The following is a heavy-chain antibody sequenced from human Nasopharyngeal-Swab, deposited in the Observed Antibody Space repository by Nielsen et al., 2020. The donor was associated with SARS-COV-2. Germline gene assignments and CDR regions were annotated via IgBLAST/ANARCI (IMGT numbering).Heavy chain of an antibody. J-gene: IGHJ4*02. CDR1: GFTLDTYS. CDR2: IGDKDHNYAT. CDR3: TTDFYFDY. Sequence: GESLKISCEASGFTLDTYSMNWVRQASGKGLEWVGRIGDKDHNYATTYGASVQGRFTISRDDSKNTAFLQMDSLKTEDTALYYCTTDFYFDYWGQGTLVTVSS. V-gene: IGHV3-73*01.